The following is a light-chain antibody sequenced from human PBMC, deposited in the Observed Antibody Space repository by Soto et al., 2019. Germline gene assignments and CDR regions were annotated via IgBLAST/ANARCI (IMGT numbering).Light chain of an antibody. CDR2: EVN. Sequence: QSVLTQPASVSGSPRQSITISCTGASSDVGGYTYVSWYQQHPGKAPKLIIYEVNNRPSGVSHRFSGSKSGNTASLTISGLQADDEADYYCSSYTSSSTLYVFGTGTKVTVL. J-gene: IGLJ1*01. V-gene: IGLV2-14*01. CDR3: SSYTSSSTLYV. CDR1: SSDVGGYTY.